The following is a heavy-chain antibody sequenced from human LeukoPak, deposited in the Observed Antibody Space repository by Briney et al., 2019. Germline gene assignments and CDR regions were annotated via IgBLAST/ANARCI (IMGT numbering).Heavy chain of an antibody. V-gene: IGHV3-23*01. CDR1: GFTFSSYA. CDR3: AKDRTRYYYDSSGYYYVGLL. J-gene: IGHJ4*02. Sequence: GGSLRLSCAASGFTFSSYAMSWVRQAPGKGPEWVSAISGSGGSTYYADSVKGRFTISRDNSKNTLYLQMNSLRAEDTAVYYCAKDRTRYYYDSSGYYYVGLLRGQGTLVTVSS. D-gene: IGHD3-22*01. CDR2: ISGSGGST.